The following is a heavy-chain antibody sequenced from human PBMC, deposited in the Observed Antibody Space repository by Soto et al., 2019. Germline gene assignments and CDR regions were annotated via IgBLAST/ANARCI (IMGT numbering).Heavy chain of an antibody. CDR1: GGSFSGYY. J-gene: IGHJ6*03. CDR3: SRAIYCSSTRCSMTWYYYYYMDV. V-gene: IGHV4-34*01. Sequence: QVQLQQWGAGLLKPAETLSLTCAVYGGSFSGYYWSWIRQPPGKGLAWIGEINHSGSTNYNPSLKSRVTISVDTSKNQFSLKLSSVTAADTAVYYCSRAIYCSSTRCSMTWYYYYYMDVWGKGTTVTVSS. CDR2: INHSGST. D-gene: IGHD2-2*01.